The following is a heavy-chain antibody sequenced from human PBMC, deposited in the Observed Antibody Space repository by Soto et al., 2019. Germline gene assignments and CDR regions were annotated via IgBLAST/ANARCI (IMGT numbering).Heavy chain of an antibody. Sequence: PGGSLRLSCAASGFTFSTYAMAWVRQAPGKGLEWVSALSGNSGTTYSADSVKGRFTISRDNSRNTLYLQMSSLRADDTALYYCAKGSKFTIFSPNDYWGQGTLVTVSS. V-gene: IGHV3-23*01. CDR3: AKGSKFTIFSPNDY. CDR1: GFTFSTYA. CDR2: LSGNSGTT. J-gene: IGHJ4*02. D-gene: IGHD3-3*01.